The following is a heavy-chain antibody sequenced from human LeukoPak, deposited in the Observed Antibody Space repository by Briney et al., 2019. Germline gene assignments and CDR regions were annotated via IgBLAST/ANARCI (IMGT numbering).Heavy chain of an antibody. CDR1: GDSFSSYA. V-gene: IGHV1-69*06. J-gene: IGHJ6*03. Sequence: GASVKVSCKASGDSFSSYAITWVRQAPGQGLEWLGRIIPIFGTANYPQKFQGRVTITADTVSSTAYIEMTNLTSDDTAVYFCAKQGAARQDYYMDVWGNGTTVSVS. CDR2: IIPIFGTA. CDR3: AKQGAARQDYYMDV. D-gene: IGHD5-18*01.